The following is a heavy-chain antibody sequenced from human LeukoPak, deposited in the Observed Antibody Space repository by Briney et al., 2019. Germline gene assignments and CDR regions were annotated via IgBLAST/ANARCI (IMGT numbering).Heavy chain of an antibody. CDR2: INTNTGNP. Sequence: ASVKASCKASGYTFTNYAINWVRQAPGQGLEWMGWINTNTGNPMYAQGFTGRFVFSLDTSVSTAYLQISSLKAEDTAVYFCARPGRGGIYFFDFWGQGTLVTVS. CDR1: GYTFTNYA. V-gene: IGHV7-4-1*02. D-gene: IGHD2-21*01. CDR3: ARPGRGGIYFFDF. J-gene: IGHJ4*02.